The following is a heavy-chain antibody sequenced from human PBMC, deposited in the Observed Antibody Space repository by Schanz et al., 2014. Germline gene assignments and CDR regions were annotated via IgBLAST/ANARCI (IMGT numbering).Heavy chain of an antibody. CDR3: ARVYRWQHILGHFDS. CDR1: GYTFVGYY. CDR2: INPDSGDT. J-gene: IGHJ4*02. V-gene: IGHV1-2*02. Sequence: QVQLVQSGSELKKPGASVTVSCKASGYTFVGYYIHWLRQAPGQGLEWMGWINPDSGDTNYVQNFQGRVTMTRDTSITTAYMDLSRLTSDDTAVYYCARVYRWQHILGHFDSWGQGSLVTVSS. D-gene: IGHD6-13*01.